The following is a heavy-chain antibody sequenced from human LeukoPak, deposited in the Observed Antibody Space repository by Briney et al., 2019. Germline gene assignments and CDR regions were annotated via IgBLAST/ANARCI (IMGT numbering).Heavy chain of an antibody. J-gene: IGHJ4*02. Sequence: GRSLRLSCAVSGFTFSSYWMHWVRHAPEKGLMWVSRINTDGSSTTYADSVKGRFTVSRDNAKNTLYLQINSLGVEDTAVYYCVRSDFYGSSGYYYGSWGQGTLVTVSS. CDR2: INTDGSST. V-gene: IGHV3-74*03. D-gene: IGHD3-22*01. CDR1: GFTFSSYW. CDR3: VRSDFYGSSGYYYGS.